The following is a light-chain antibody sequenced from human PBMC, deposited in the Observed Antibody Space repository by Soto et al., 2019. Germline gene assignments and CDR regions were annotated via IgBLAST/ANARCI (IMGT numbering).Light chain of an antibody. V-gene: IGKV3-11*01. CDR3: QQRSNWPYT. Sequence: ENVLTQSPVTLSLSPGERATLSCRASQSVSSYLAWYQQKPGQAPRLLIYDASNRATGIPARFSGSGSGTDFTLTISSLEPEDFAVYYCQQRSNWPYTFGQGTKLEIK. CDR2: DAS. J-gene: IGKJ2*01. CDR1: QSVSSY.